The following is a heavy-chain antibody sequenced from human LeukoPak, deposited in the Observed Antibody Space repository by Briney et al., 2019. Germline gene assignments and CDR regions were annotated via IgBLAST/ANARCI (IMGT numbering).Heavy chain of an antibody. J-gene: IGHJ4*02. V-gene: IGHV3-23*01. CDR3: AKDYYGSGSYRHFDQ. CDR1: GFTFSSYA. D-gene: IGHD3-10*01. CDR2: ISGSGGST. Sequence: GGSLRLSCAASGFTFSSYAMSWVRQAPGKGLEWVSVISGSGGSTYYADSVKGRFTISRDNSKSTLYLQMNSLRAEDTAVYYCAKDYYGSGSYRHFDQWGQGTLVTVSS.